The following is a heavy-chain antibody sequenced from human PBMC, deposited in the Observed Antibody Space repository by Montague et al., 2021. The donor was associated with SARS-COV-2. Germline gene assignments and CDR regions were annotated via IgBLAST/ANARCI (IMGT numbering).Heavy chain of an antibody. V-gene: IGHV3-7*01. D-gene: IGHD3/OR15-3a*01. CDR3: ARSPRGSGTGWLDY. J-gene: IGHJ4*02. Sequence: SLRHSCAASGFTSGDYQMTWVRQAPGKGLQWVANINQDETAKTYVDSVKGRFTISRDNVKNSLILQMNSLKDEDTAVYYCARSPRGSGTGWLDYWGQGTLVTVSS. CDR2: INQDETAK. CDR1: GFTSGDYQ.